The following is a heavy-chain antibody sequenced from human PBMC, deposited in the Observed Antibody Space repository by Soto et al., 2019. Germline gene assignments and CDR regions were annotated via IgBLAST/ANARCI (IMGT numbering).Heavy chain of an antibody. CDR1: GGTFSSYT. CDR2: IIPILGIA. Sequence: QVQLVQSGAEVKKPGSSVKVSCKASGGTFSSYTISWVRQAPGQGLEWMGRIIPILGIANYAQKFQGSVTITADKSTSTADMEPSSLRSEETAVYYCARRIAAAGPLGDYGMDVLGQGTTVTVSS. D-gene: IGHD6-25*01. CDR3: ARRIAAAGPLGDYGMDV. J-gene: IGHJ6*02. V-gene: IGHV1-69*02.